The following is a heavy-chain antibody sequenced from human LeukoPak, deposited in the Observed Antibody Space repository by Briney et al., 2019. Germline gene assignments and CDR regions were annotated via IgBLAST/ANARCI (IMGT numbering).Heavy chain of an antibody. Sequence: ASVKVSCKASGYTFTSYGISWVRRAPGQGLEWMGWISAYNGNTNYAQKLQGRVTMTTDTSTSTAYMELRSLRSDDTAVYYCARGSRGPCYHHLYYYDSSCWFDPWGQGTLVTVSS. V-gene: IGHV1-18*01. CDR3: ARGSRGPCYHHLYYYDSSCWFDP. CDR1: GYTFTSYG. CDR2: ISAYNGNT. J-gene: IGHJ5*02. D-gene: IGHD3-22*01.